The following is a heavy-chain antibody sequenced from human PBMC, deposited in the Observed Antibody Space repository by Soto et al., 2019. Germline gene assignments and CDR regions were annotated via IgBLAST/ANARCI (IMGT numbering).Heavy chain of an antibody. Sequence: EVQLVESGGGLVQPGGSLRLSCEASGFTFSSYSMNWVRQAPGKGLEWVSYISSSSSTIYYADSVKGRFTISRDNAKNSLYLQMNSLRDEDTAVYYCASDPAMTTVTVPPWGQGTLVTVSS. CDR3: ASDPAMTTVTVPP. CDR1: GFTFSSYS. CDR2: ISSSSSTI. D-gene: IGHD4-17*01. J-gene: IGHJ5*02. V-gene: IGHV3-48*02.